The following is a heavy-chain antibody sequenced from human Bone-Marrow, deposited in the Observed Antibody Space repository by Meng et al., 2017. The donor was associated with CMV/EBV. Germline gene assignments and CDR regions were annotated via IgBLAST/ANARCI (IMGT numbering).Heavy chain of an antibody. J-gene: IGHJ4*02. CDR3: ARDLELGY. D-gene: IGHD3-3*01. CDR2: INHSGST. CDR1: GGSFSGYY. V-gene: IGHV4-34*01. Sequence: GSLRLSCAVYGGSFSGYYWSWIRQPPGKGLEWIGEINHSGSTNYNPSLKSRVTISVDTSKNQFSLKLNSVTAADTAVYYCARDLELGYWGQGTLVTVSS.